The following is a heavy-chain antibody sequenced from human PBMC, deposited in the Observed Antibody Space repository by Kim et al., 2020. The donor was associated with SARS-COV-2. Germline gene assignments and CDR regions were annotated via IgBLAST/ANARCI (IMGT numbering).Heavy chain of an antibody. D-gene: IGHD1-26*01. CDR2: INHSGST. J-gene: IGHJ4*02. V-gene: IGHV4-34*01. CDR3: ARARPHGYSGSYSTIDY. Sequence: SETLSLTCAVYGGSFSGYYWSWIRQPPGKGLEWIGEINHSGSTNYNPSLKSRVTISVDTSKNQFSLKLSSVTAADTAVYYCARARPHGYSGSYSTIDYWGQGTLVTVSS. CDR1: GGSFSGYY.